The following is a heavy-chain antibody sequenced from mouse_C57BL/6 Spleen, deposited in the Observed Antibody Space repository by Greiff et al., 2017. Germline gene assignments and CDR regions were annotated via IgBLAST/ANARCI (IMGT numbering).Heavy chain of an antibody. V-gene: IGHV5-17*01. CDR3: AKGTTVVKEYWYIDV. CDR1: GFTFSDYG. D-gene: IGHD1-1*01. J-gene: IGHJ1*03. CDR2: ISSGSSTI. Sequence: EVQVVESGGGLVKPGGSLKLSCAASGFTFSDYGMHWVRQAPEKGLEWVAYISSGSSTIYYADTVKGRFTISRDNAKNTLFLPMTSLRSEDTARYYCAKGTTVVKEYWYIDVWGTGTTVTVSS.